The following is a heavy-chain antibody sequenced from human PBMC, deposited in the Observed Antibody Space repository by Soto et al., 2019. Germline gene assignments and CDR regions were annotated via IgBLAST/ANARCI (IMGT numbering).Heavy chain of an antibody. V-gene: IGHV3-33*01. CDR3: ARRHISPPTRGAASARGVIHV. J-gene: IGHJ6*02. Sequence: QVQLVESGGGVVQPGRALRLSCAASGFNSNNYGMHWVRQAPGKGLEWVAVIWNDGNGYYYANSVKGRFTISRDNSKNTLYLQMRSLRAEDTAVYFCARRHISPPTRGAASARGVIHVWAQGTTVNVSS. CDR2: IWNDGNGY. CDR1: GFNSNNYG. D-gene: IGHD6-13*01.